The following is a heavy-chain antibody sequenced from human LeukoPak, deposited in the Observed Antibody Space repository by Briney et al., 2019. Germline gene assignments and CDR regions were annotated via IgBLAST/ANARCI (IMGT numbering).Heavy chain of an antibody. V-gene: IGHV3-11*04. D-gene: IGHD3-10*02. J-gene: IGHJ4*02. CDR3: ARWVESITLYYFDY. CDR2: ISSSGSTI. Sequence: GGSLRLSCAASGFTFSDYYMSWIRQAPGKGLEWVSYISSSGSTIYYADSVKGRFTISRDNAKNSLYLQMNSLRAEDTAVYYCARWVESITLYYFDYWGQGTLVTVSS. CDR1: GFTFSDYY.